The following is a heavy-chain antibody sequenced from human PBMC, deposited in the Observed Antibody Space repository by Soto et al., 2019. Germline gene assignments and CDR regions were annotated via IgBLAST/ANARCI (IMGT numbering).Heavy chain of an antibody. D-gene: IGHD1-1*01. CDR2: ISSSSSRSSSTI. CDR3: ARDFSELESGYFDY. J-gene: IGHJ4*02. Sequence: PGGSLRLSCAASGFTFSSYIMNWVRRAPGKGLEWVSYISSSSSRSSSTIYYADSVKGRFTISRDNSKNTLYLQMNSLRAEDTAVYYCARDFSELESGYFDYWGQGTLVTVSS. V-gene: IGHV3-48*01. CDR1: GFTFSSYI.